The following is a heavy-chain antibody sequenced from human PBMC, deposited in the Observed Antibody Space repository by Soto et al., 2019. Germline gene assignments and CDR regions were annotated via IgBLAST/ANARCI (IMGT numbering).Heavy chain of an antibody. Sequence: SVSNAWMNWVRRAPGKGLEWVGRIKSKTDGGTTDYAAPVKGRFTISRDDSKNTLYLQMNSLKTEDTAVYYCTTYCGLVPSYYWGQGTLVTVSS. D-gene: IGHD2-21*01. J-gene: IGHJ4*02. CDR2: IKSKTDGGTT. CDR3: TTYCGLVPSYY. CDR1: SVSNAW. V-gene: IGHV3-15*07.